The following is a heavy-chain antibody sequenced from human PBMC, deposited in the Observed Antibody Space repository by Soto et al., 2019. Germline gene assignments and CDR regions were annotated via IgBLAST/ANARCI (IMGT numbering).Heavy chain of an antibody. V-gene: IGHV1-69*11. CDR2: IVPSLDTT. CDR3: ARWPQPRYTADPYAVDG. CDR1: GGTFSSSG. D-gene: IGHD3-16*02. Sequence: GASVQVSCKASGGTFSSSGFSWVRQAPGQGLEWMGMIVPSLDTTNYAQKFQARVTITADEVTSTAYMELRSLRSEDTAVYYCARWPQPRYTADPYAVDGWGQGTRVILAS. J-gene: IGHJ6*02.